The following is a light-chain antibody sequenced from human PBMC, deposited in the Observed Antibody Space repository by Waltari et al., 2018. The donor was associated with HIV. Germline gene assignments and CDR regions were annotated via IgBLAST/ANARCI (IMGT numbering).Light chain of an antibody. CDR1: QTIRSN. J-gene: IGKJ5*01. V-gene: IGKV3-15*01. Sequence: EILMTQSPATLSVSPGERATLSCRASQTIRSNLAGYQQKPGQAPRLLLYDASTRATGIPARFSGSVSGTEFTLTITSLQSEDFAVYYCQQYNNWPPITFGQGTRLEIK. CDR2: DAS. CDR3: QQYNNWPPIT.